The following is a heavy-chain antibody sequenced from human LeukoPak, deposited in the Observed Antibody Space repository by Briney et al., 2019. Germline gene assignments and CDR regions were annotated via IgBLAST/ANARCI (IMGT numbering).Heavy chain of an antibody. J-gene: IGHJ3*02. CDR3: ARDRKDFHAFDI. V-gene: IGHV4-59*01. CDR1: GGSISSYY. Sequence: SETLSLTCTVSGGSISSYYWSWIRQPPVKGLAWIGYIYYSGSTNYNPSLKSRVTISVDTSKNQFSLKLSSVTAADTAVYYCARDRKDFHAFDIWGQGTMVTVSS. D-gene: IGHD3-3*01. CDR2: IYYSGST.